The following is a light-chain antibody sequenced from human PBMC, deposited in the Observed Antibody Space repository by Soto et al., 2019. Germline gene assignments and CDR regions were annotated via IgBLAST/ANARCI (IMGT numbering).Light chain of an antibody. V-gene: IGLV2-14*01. Sequence: QSALTQSASVSGSPGQSITISCTGTSSDVGGYNYVSWYQQHPGKAPKLIIYDVSNRPSGVSTRFSGSKSGNTASLTISGLQDEDEADYSCSSYTSTSSWVFGGGTKLTVL. CDR2: DVS. CDR3: SSYTSTSSWV. CDR1: SSDVGGYNY. J-gene: IGLJ3*02.